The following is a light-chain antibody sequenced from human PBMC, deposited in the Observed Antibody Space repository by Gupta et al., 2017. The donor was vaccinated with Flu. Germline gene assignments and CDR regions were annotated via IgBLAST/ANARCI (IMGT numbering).Light chain of an antibody. J-gene: IGKJ4*01. CDR3: QQSYSMPLT. CDR1: QSISNY. CDR2: TAS. Sequence: DIQMTQSPSSLSAYVGDRVTITCRASQSISNYLNWYQQKPGNAPNLLIYTASSVQSGVPSRFSGSRSGTDFTLNISSLQPEDFATYYCQQSYSMPLTFGGGTXVEIK. V-gene: IGKV1-39*01.